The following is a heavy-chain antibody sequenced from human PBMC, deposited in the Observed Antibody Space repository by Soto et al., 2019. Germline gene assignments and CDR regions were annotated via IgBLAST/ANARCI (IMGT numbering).Heavy chain of an antibody. CDR3: ARDGLSDTTGFRGYDL. D-gene: IGHD3-10*01. CDR1: GGTVSSYA. J-gene: IGHJ4*02. V-gene: IGHV1-69*01. CDR2: FIPIFVSA. Sequence: QLHLVQSGAEVKKAGSSVKVSCKASGGTVSSYAITWVRQAPGKGLEWMGVFIPIFVSAHYAPKFQGRITITAEDSTSTAYMELSGLTSEGKAIYYCARDGLSDTTGFRGYDLWGQGTQVTVSS.